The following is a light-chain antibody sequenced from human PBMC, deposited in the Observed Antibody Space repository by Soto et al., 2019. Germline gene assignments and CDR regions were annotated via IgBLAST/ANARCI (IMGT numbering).Light chain of an antibody. CDR2: EVS. CDR1: SSDVGSYNL. Sequence: QSALTQPASVSGSPGQSITISCTGTSSDVGSYNLVSWYQQHPGKAPKLMIYEVSKRPSGVSNRFSGSKSGNTASLTISGLQADYEADYYCCSYAGSSTSLYVFGTGTKLTVL. J-gene: IGLJ1*01. CDR3: CSYAGSSTSLYV. V-gene: IGLV2-23*02.